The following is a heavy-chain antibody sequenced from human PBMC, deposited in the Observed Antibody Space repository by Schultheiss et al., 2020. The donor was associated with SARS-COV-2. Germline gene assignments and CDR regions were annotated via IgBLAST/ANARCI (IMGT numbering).Heavy chain of an antibody. CDR2: INPNSGDT. D-gene: IGHD1-26*01. Sequence: ASVKVSCKASGYTFTGYYMHWVRQAPGQGLEWMGWINPNSGDTNEAQRFQGRVTMTRDTSISTAYMALNRLTSDDTAVYYCARDLQASVGYRPRDWFDPWGQGTLVTVSS. CDR3: ARDLQASVGYRPRDWFDP. J-gene: IGHJ5*02. V-gene: IGHV1-2*02. CDR1: GYTFTGYY.